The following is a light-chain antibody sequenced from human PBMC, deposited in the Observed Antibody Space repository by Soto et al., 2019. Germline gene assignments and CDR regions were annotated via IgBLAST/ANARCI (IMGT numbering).Light chain of an antibody. CDR2: SAS. J-gene: IGKJ4*01. CDR1: QSVSVN. V-gene: IGKV3-11*01. Sequence: EVVLTQSPAILSLSPGERATLSCRASQSVSVNLAWYQHKPGQAPRPLIYSASDRAPGIPARFSGSGSGTDFTLTVSSLEPEDFAVYYCQERNRWPRGTFGAGTKVDIK. CDR3: QERNRWPRGT.